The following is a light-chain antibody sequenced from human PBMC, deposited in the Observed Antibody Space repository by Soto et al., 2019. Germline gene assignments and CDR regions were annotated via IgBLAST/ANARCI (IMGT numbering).Light chain of an antibody. CDR3: QQRSSWPT. Sequence: EIVLTQSPATLSLSPGERATLSCRASQTINVFLAWFQQRPGQAPRLLIYDASTRAPGIPARFSGSGSGTDFTLTISSLEPEDFAVYYCQQRSSWPTFGGGTKVEI. J-gene: IGKJ4*01. CDR1: QTINVF. CDR2: DAS. V-gene: IGKV3-11*01.